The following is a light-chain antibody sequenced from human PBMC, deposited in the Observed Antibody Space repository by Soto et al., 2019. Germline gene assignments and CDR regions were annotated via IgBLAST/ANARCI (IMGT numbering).Light chain of an antibody. Sequence: EIRSTPTLYTLSLSPRERANLSCRASQTVSSNYLAWYQQKPGQAPRLLIYVASSRATGIPDRFSGSGSGTDFTLTISSLQPEDFATYSCQPFSDDPLTFGGWTK. CDR2: VAS. CDR1: QTVSSNY. CDR3: QPFSDDPLT. J-gene: IGKJ4*01. V-gene: IGKV3-20*01.